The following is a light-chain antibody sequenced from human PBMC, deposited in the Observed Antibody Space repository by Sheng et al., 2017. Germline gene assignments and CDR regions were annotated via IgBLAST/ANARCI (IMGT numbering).Light chain of an antibody. J-gene: IGLJ1*01. CDR2: EVS. CDR1: SNDVGGYNY. Sequence: QSALTQPASVSGSPGQSITISCTGTSNDVGGYNYVSWYQQHPGKAPKLMIYEVSNRPSGVSNRFSGSKSDNTASLTISGLQAEDEADYYCNSYTSSSSYVFVTGTKVTVL. V-gene: IGLV2-14*01. CDR3: NSYTSSSSYV.